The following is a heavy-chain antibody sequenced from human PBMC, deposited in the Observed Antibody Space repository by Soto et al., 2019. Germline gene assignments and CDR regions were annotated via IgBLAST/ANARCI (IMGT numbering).Heavy chain of an antibody. CDR2: IYYSGST. CDR1: GGSISSYY. Sequence: SETLSLTCTVSGGSISSYYWSWIRQPPGKGLEWIGYIYYSGSTNYNPSLKSRVTISVDTSKNQFSLKLSPVTAADTAVYYCARAVRCSSTSCYSGFAINWFDPWGQGTLVTVSS. CDR3: ARAVRCSSTSCYSGFAINWFDP. V-gene: IGHV4-59*01. J-gene: IGHJ5*02. D-gene: IGHD2-2*01.